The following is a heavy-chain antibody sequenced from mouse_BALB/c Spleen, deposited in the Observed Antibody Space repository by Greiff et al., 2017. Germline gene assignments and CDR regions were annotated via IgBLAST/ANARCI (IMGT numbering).Heavy chain of an antibody. Sequence: VQLKESGPELVKPGASVKVSCKASGYAFTSYNMYWVKQSHGKSLEWIGYIDPYNGGTSYNQKFKGKATLTVDKSSSTAYMHLNSLTSEDSAVYYCARRWDGYYAMDYWGQGTSVTVSS. J-gene: IGHJ4*01. V-gene: IGHV1S135*01. CDR2: IDPYNGGT. CDR3: ARRWDGYYAMDY. CDR1: GYAFTSYN. D-gene: IGHD4-1*01.